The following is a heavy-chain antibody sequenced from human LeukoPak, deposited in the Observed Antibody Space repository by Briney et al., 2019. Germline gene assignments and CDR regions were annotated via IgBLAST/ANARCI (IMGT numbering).Heavy chain of an antibody. D-gene: IGHD3-22*01. CDR1: GGSISRNY. J-gene: IGHJ4*02. CDR2: IYNSGST. Sequence: SETLSLTCTVSGGSISRNYWSWIPQPPGKGLEWIGYIYNSGSTNYNPSLKSRVTISVDTSNNHLSLKLSSVTAADTAAYYCARAYDSSGPFDYWGQGTMVTVSS. CDR3: ARAYDSSGPFDY. V-gene: IGHV4-59*01.